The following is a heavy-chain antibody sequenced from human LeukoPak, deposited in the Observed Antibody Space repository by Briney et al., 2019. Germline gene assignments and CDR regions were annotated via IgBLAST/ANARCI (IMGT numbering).Heavy chain of an antibody. CDR3: ARFAMIVVVINPLAFDI. CDR2: IKQDGSEK. J-gene: IGHJ3*02. Sequence: GGSLRLSCAASGFTFSSYSMNWVRQAPGKGLEWVANIKQDGSEKYYVDSVKGRFTISRDNAKNSLYLQMNSLRAEDTAVYYCARFAMIVVVINPLAFDIWGQGTMVTVSS. V-gene: IGHV3-7*01. D-gene: IGHD3-22*01. CDR1: GFTFSSYS.